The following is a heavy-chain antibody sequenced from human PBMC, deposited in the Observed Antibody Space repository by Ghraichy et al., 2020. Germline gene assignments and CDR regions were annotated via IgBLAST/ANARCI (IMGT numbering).Heavy chain of an antibody. CDR3: ATYRGYSGEEWSYLDY. CDR1: GYTFTDFY. V-gene: IGHV1-2*02. Sequence: ASVKVSCKTSGYTFTDFYIHWVRQAPGQGLEWMGWINPYSGGTNYAQKFQGRVTMARDTRISTAYMDLSRLTSDDTAVYYCATYRGYSGEEWSYLDYWGQGTLVTVSS. CDR2: INPYSGGT. J-gene: IGHJ4*02. D-gene: IGHD5-12*01.